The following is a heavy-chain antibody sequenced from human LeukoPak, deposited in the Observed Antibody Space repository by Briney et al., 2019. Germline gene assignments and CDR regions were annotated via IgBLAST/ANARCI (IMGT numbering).Heavy chain of an antibody. D-gene: IGHD3-22*01. CDR1: GFTFSSYG. Sequence: SGGSLRLSCAASGFTFSSYGMHWVRQAPGKGLEWVAVISYDGSNKYYADSVKGRFTISRDNSKNTLYLQMNSLRAEDTAVYYCAREYDSRSLDYWGQGTLVTVSS. V-gene: IGHV3-30*03. CDR2: ISYDGSNK. J-gene: IGHJ4*02. CDR3: AREYDSRSLDY.